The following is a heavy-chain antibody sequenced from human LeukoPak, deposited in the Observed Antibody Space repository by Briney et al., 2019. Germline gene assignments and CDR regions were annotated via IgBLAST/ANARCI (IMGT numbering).Heavy chain of an antibody. CDR2: IYDSGTT. J-gene: IGHJ2*01. Sequence: PSETLSLTCTVSGGSISSGDYYWSWIRQPPGKGLEWIGYIYDSGTTYYNPSLKSRVTISVDTSKDQFSLTLSSVTAADTAVYYCARVVRTYWYFDLWGRGTLVTVSS. D-gene: IGHD2-2*01. CDR3: ARVVRTYWYFDL. CDR1: GGSISSGDYY. V-gene: IGHV4-30-4*01.